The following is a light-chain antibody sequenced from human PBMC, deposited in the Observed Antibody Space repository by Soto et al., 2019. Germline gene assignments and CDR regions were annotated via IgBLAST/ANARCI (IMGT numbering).Light chain of an antibody. CDR3: QQYGSSPLT. J-gene: IGKJ4*01. CDR2: GAS. V-gene: IGKV3-20*01. Sequence: PGDRVTITCRASQSVSTTFLAWYQQKPGQAPRLLIYGASNRATGIPDRFSGSGSGTDFTLTISRPEPEDFAVYYCQQYGSSPLTFGGGTRMEIK. CDR1: QSVSTTF.